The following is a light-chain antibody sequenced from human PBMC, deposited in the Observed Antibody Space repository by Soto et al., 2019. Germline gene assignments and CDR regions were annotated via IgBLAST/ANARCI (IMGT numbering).Light chain of an antibody. Sequence: EIVMTQSPATLSLSPGERATLSCRASQSVRSYLAWYQQKPGQAPRLLIYGASTRATGIPARFSGSGSGTEFTLTISSLQSEDFAVYYCQQYDRSPRTFGQGTKVDI. J-gene: IGKJ1*01. CDR2: GAS. CDR3: QQYDRSPRT. CDR1: QSVRSY. V-gene: IGKV3-15*01.